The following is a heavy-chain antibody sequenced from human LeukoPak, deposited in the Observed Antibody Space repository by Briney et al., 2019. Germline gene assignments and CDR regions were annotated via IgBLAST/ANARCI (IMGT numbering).Heavy chain of an antibody. Sequence: GGSLRLSCAASGFTFSSYGRHWIRQAPGEGLEWVAFIRYDGSNKYYADSVKGRFTISRDNSENTLYLQMNSLRAEDTAVYYCAKDGETMVRGAYYYCMDVWGKGTTVTVSS. V-gene: IGHV3-30*02. CDR2: IRYDGSNK. J-gene: IGHJ6*03. CDR3: AKDGETMVRGAYYYCMDV. D-gene: IGHD3-10*01. CDR1: GFTFSSYG.